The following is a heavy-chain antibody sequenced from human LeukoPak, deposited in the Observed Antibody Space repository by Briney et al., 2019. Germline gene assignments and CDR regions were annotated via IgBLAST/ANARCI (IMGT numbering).Heavy chain of an antibody. CDR2: IYYSGST. CDR3: ARGVRYFDWLDY. J-gene: IGHJ4*02. V-gene: IGHV4-59*08. Sequence: PSETLSLTCTVSGGSISSYYWSWIRQPPGKGLEWIGYIYYSGSTNYNPSLKGRVTISVDTSKNQFSLKLSSVTAADTAVYYCARGVRYFDWLDYWGQGTLVTVSS. D-gene: IGHD3-9*01. CDR1: GGSISSYY.